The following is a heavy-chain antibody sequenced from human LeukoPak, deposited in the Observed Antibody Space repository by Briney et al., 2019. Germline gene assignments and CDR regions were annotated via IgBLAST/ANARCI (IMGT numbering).Heavy chain of an antibody. Sequence: GGSLRLSCAASGFTFSSYSMNWVRQAPGKGLEWVSSISSGSGYIYYADSVKGRFTISRDNAKNSLYLQMNSLRAEDTAVYYCTRDVSRISDYWGQGTLVTVSS. CDR1: GFTFSSYS. CDR2: ISSGSGYI. CDR3: TRDVSRISDY. J-gene: IGHJ4*02. D-gene: IGHD2/OR15-2a*01. V-gene: IGHV3-21*01.